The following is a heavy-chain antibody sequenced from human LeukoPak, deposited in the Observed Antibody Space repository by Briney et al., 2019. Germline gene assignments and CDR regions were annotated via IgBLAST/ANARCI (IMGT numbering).Heavy chain of an antibody. CDR1: TFTFTSYA. Sequence: PGGSLRLSCAASTFTFTSYAMSWVRQAPGKGLEYVSAISADGDNTYYADSVKDRFTISRDNSQNTLYLQMGGLRVEDMAVHYCARVVGGGNFDYWGQGTLVTVSS. D-gene: IGHD2-2*01. J-gene: IGHJ4*02. V-gene: IGHV3-64*02. CDR2: ISADGDNT. CDR3: ARVVGGGNFDY.